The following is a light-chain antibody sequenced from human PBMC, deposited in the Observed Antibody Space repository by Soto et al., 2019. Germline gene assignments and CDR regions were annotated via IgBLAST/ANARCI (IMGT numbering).Light chain of an antibody. CDR1: GNIRNH. CDR3: HQYDNALT. J-gene: IGKJ4*01. Sequence: DIQMTQSPSSLSASVGDRVTITCQASGNIRNHLNWYQQKAGKAPKLLIYDASNLETGVPSRFSRSGSGTHFTFTIRSLQPEDVATYYCHQYDNALTFGGGTKVEIK. V-gene: IGKV1-33*01. CDR2: DAS.